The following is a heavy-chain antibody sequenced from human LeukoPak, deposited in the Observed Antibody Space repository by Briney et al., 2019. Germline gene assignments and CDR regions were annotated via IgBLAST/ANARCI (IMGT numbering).Heavy chain of an antibody. CDR2: ISAISGTI. V-gene: IGHV3-48*01. Sequence: GGSLRLSCAASGFTFSSFSMNWVRQAPGKGLEWVSYISAISGTISYADSVKGRFTISIDNAKSSLFLQMNSLRAEDTAVYYCARDVSYAFDYWGQGTLVTVSS. J-gene: IGHJ4*02. CDR1: GFTFSSFS. D-gene: IGHD2-2*01. CDR3: ARDVSYAFDY.